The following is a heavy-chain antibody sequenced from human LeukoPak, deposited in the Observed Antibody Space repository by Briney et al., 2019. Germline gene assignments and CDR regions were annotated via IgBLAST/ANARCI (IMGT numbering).Heavy chain of an antibody. CDR3: ARGVYCSSTSCYSDY. J-gene: IGHJ4*02. D-gene: IGHD2-2*02. CDR1: GGSFSGYY. Sequence: SETLSLTCAVYGGSFSGYYWSWIRQPPGKGLEWIGEINHSGSTNYNPSLKSRVTISADTSKNQFSLKLSSVTAADTAVYYCARGVYCSSTSCYSDYWGQGTLVTVSS. CDR2: INHSGST. V-gene: IGHV4-34*01.